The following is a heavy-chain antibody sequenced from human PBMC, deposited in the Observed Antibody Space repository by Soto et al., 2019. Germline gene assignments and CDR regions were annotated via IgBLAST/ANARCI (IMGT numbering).Heavy chain of an antibody. Sequence: QVQLVDSGGGVVQSGRSLRLSCVASGFSFNNYGMHWVRQAPGKGLEWVAFTSHDGSNKHYADSVQGRFTISRDNSKNTVSLQMNSLRVEDTAVYYCAREPNRGCSGTSCYPAGGMDVWGQGTTVTVSS. CDR3: AREPNRGCSGTSCYPAGGMDV. V-gene: IGHV3-30*03. CDR1: GFSFNNYG. J-gene: IGHJ6*02. D-gene: IGHD2-2*01. CDR2: TSHDGSNK.